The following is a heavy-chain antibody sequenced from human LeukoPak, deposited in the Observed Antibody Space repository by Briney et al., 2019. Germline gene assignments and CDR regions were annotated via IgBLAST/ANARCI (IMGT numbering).Heavy chain of an antibody. CDR2: INGDGRNI. J-gene: IGHJ3*02. CDR3: ARDSGYNAFDI. D-gene: IGHD5-12*01. V-gene: IGHV3-74*01. Sequence: GGSLRLSCVAAGFTFSSYWMHWVRHDPRKGLVWVSRINGDGRNINYADSVRGRFTISRDNAKNTLYLQMNSLRGEDTAVFYCARDSGYNAFDIWGQGTMVTVSS. CDR1: GFTFSSYW.